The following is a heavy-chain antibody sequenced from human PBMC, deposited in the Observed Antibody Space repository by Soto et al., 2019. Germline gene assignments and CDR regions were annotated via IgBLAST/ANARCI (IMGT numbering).Heavy chain of an antibody. J-gene: IGHJ4*02. V-gene: IGHV3-30*18. CDR2: ISYDGSNK. CDR1: GFTFSSYG. D-gene: IGHD3-16*02. Sequence: QAGGSLRLSCAASGFTFSSYGMHWVRQAPGKGLEWVAVISYDGSNKYYADSVKGRFTISRDNSKNTLYLQMNSLRAEYTAVYYCAKGPYYDYVWGSYRYTPVYFDYWGQGTLVTVSS. CDR3: AKGPYYDYVWGSYRYTPVYFDY.